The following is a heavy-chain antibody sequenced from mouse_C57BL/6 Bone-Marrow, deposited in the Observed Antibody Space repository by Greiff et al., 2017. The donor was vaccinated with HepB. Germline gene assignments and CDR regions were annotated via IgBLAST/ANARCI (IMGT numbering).Heavy chain of an antibody. CDR2: IDPETGGT. Sequence: QVHVKQSGAELVRPGASVTLSCKASGYTFTDYEMHWVKQTPVHGLEWIGAIDPETGGTAYNQKFKGKAILTADKSSSTAYMELRSLTSEDSAVYYCTRHYGSSPRWGQGTLVTVSA. CDR3: TRHYGSSPR. CDR1: GYTFTDYE. D-gene: IGHD1-1*01. J-gene: IGHJ3*01. V-gene: IGHV1-15*01.